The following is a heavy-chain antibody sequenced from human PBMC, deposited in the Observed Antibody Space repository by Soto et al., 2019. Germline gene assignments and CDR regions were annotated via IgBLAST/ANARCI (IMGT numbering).Heavy chain of an antibody. D-gene: IGHD1-26*01. V-gene: IGHV3-23*01. Sequence: PGGSLRLSFAASGFTFRRYAMRWVRQAPGKGLEWVSSITSNADNTFYAQFLKGRFTISRDNSKNTLYLQMSSLRAEDTAIFYWSQDRGTYYVRQFGPWGQGTLVPVSS. J-gene: IGHJ5*02. CDR2: ITSNADNT. CDR1: GFTFRRYA. CDR3: SQDRGTYYVRQFGP.